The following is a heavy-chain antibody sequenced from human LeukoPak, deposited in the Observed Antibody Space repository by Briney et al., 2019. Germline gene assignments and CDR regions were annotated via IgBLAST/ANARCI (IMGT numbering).Heavy chain of an antibody. V-gene: IGHV1-8*03. CDR3: ARVRGSSSWYKHSYYYHYMDV. Sequence: ASVNVSCKASGYTFSSYDIDWVRQATGQGLEWMGWMNPNSGNTGYAQKFQGRVTITRNTSISTAYMELSSLRSEDTAVYYCARVRGSSSWYKHSYYYHYMDVWDKGTTVTVSS. D-gene: IGHD6-13*01. CDR2: MNPNSGNT. CDR1: GYTFSSYD. J-gene: IGHJ6*03.